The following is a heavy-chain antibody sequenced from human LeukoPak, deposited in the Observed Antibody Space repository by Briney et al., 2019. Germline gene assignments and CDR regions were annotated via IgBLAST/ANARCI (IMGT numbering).Heavy chain of an antibody. CDR2: ISYDGNNK. CDR3: AREIMHYRAFDI. CDR1: GFTFSSYA. Sequence: PGKSLRLSCAASGFTFSSYAVHWVRQAPGRGLEWVAAISYDGNNKYYADSVKGRFTISRDNSKNTLYLQMNSLRAEDTAVYYCAREIMHYRAFDIWGQGTMVTVSS. V-gene: IGHV3-30*14. D-gene: IGHD1-14*01. J-gene: IGHJ3*02.